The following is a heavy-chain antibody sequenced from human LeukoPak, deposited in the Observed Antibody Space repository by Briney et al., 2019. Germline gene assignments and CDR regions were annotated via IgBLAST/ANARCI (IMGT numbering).Heavy chain of an antibody. Sequence: KPSETLSLTCAVYGGSFSGYYWSWIRQPPGKGLEWIGEINHSGSTNYNPSLKSRVTISVDTSKNQFSLKLSSVTAADTAVYYCARRKVRGAFDYWDQGTLVTVSS. V-gene: IGHV4-34*01. J-gene: IGHJ4*02. CDR3: ARRKVRGAFDY. CDR1: GGSFSGYY. D-gene: IGHD3-10*01. CDR2: INHSGST.